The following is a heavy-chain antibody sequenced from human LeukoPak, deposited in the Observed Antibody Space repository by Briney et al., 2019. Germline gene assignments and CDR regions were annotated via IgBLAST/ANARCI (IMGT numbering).Heavy chain of an antibody. V-gene: IGHV3-30*18. J-gene: IGHJ4*02. D-gene: IGHD3-10*01. CDR1: GFTFSSYG. CDR3: AKAYGSGSPPYYFDY. Sequence: PGGSLRLSCAASGFTFSSYGMHWVRQAPGKGLEWVAVISYAGSNKYYADSVKGRFTISRDNSKNTLSLQMNSLRAEDTAVYYCAKAYGSGSPPYYFDYWGQGTLVTVSS. CDR2: ISYAGSNK.